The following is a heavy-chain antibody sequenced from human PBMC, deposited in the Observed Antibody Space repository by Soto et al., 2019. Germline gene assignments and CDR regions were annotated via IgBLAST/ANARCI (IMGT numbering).Heavy chain of an antibody. Sequence: SETLSLTCTVSGGSISSGGYYWSWIRQRPGKGLEWIGYIYYSGSTYYNPSLKSRVTISVDTSKNQFSLKLSSVTAADTAVYYCARNPYDYVWGSYRYAFDIWGQGTMVTVSS. CDR1: GGSISSGGYY. D-gene: IGHD3-16*02. J-gene: IGHJ3*02. V-gene: IGHV4-31*03. CDR2: IYYSGST. CDR3: ARNPYDYVWGSYRYAFDI.